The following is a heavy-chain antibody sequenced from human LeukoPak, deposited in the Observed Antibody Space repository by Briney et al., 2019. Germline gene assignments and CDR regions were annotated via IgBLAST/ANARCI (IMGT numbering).Heavy chain of an antibody. V-gene: IGHV3-30*02. CDR2: IPSDGSDN. Sequence: GESLRLSCAASVFTVSTYGFHWVRQAPGKGLEWVAFIPSDGSDNYYANSVKGRFTISRDNSKNTLYLQMNSLRSEDTAVYYCAKGLGDYDDFRLGYWGQGTLVTVSS. D-gene: IGHD4-17*01. CDR3: AKGLGDYDDFRLGY. CDR1: VFTVSTYG. J-gene: IGHJ4*02.